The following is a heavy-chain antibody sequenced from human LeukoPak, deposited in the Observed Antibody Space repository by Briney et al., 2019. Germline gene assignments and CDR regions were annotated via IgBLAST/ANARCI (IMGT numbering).Heavy chain of an antibody. Sequence: SETLSLTCTVSGGSISSYCWSWIRQPPGKGLEWIGYIYYSGSTNYNPSLKSRVTISVDTSKNQFSLKLSSVTAADTAVYYCARDPVGAFDTWGQGTMVTVSS. V-gene: IGHV4-59*01. CDR2: IYYSGST. CDR1: GGSISSYC. D-gene: IGHD1-26*01. CDR3: ARDPVGAFDT. J-gene: IGHJ3*02.